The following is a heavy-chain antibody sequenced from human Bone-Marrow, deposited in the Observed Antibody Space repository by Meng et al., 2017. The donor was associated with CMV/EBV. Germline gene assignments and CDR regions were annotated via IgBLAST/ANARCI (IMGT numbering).Heavy chain of an antibody. J-gene: IGHJ4*02. D-gene: IGHD5-12*01. Sequence: SVNVSCKACGFTFTSSVVQWVRQARGQRLEWIGWIVVGSGNTNYAQKFQERVTITRDMSTSTAYMELSSLRSEDTAVYYCARGLVGYSGYESDYWGQGTLVTVSS. CDR2: IVVGSGNT. V-gene: IGHV1-58*01. CDR3: ARGLVGYSGYESDY. CDR1: GFTFTSSV.